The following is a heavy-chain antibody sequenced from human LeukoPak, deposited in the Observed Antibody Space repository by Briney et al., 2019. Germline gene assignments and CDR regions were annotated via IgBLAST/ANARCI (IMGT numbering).Heavy chain of an antibody. CDR3: ARASSSSSGLFDY. J-gene: IGHJ4*02. CDR1: GYSISGGYY. D-gene: IGHD6-6*01. CDR2: IYTSGST. V-gene: IGHV4-61*02. Sequence: SETLSLTCAVSGYSISGGYYWSWIRQPAGKGLEWIGRIYTSGSTNYNPSLKSRVTISVDTSKNQFSLKLSSVTAADTAVYYCARASSSSSGLFDYWGQGTLVTVSS.